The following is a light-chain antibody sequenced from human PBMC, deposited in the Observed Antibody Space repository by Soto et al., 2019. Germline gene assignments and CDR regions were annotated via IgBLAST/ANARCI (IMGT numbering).Light chain of an antibody. CDR1: QSVSSSY. J-gene: IGKJ3*01. CDR3: QQYGSSLFT. Sequence: EIVLTQSPGTLSLSPGERATLSCRASQSVSSSYLAWYQQKPGQAPRLLIYGASSRPTGIPDRFSGSGSGTDLTLTISSLGPEDFAVYYCQQYGSSLFTFRPGPEVDIK. V-gene: IGKV3-20*01. CDR2: GAS.